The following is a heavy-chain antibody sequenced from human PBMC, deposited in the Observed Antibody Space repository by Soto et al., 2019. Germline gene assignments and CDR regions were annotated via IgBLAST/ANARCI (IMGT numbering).Heavy chain of an antibody. CDR1: GFTFDDYA. D-gene: IGHD1-1*01. J-gene: IGHJ5*02. Sequence: EVQLVESGGGLVQPGRSLRLSCAASGFTFDDYAMHWVRQAPGKGLEWVSGINWNSGSIGYADSVKGRFTISRDNAKNSLYLQMNSLRAEDTAVYYCARVVSGWNGGRWFDPWGQGTLVTVSS. V-gene: IGHV3-9*01. CDR3: ARVVSGWNGGRWFDP. CDR2: INWNSGSI.